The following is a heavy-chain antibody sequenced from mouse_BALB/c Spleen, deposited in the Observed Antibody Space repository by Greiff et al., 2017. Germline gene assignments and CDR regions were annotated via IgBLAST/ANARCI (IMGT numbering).Heavy chain of an antibody. V-gene: IGHV5-17*02. Sequence: EVQVVESGGGLVQPGGSRKLSCAASGFTFSSFGMHWVRQAPEKGLEWVAYISSGSSTIYYADTVKGRFTISRDNPKNTLFLQMTSLMSEDTAMYYCATLGRFAYWGQGTLVTVSA. J-gene: IGHJ3*01. D-gene: IGHD4-1*01. CDR2: ISSGSSTI. CDR3: ATLGRFAY. CDR1: GFTFSSFG.